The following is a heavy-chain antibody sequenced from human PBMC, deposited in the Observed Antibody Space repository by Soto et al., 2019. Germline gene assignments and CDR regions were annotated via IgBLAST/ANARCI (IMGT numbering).Heavy chain of an antibody. Sequence: QVQLVQSGAEVKKPGASVKVSCKVSGYTFTSYGISWVRQAPGQGLEWMGWISAYNGNTNYAQKLQGRVTMTTDTSTSTAYMELRSLRSDDTAVYYCARDRDARTDLEWLFGWFDPWGQGTLVTVSS. CDR3: ARDRDARTDLEWLFGWFDP. CDR1: GYTFTSYG. CDR2: ISAYNGNT. V-gene: IGHV1-18*01. D-gene: IGHD3-3*01. J-gene: IGHJ5*02.